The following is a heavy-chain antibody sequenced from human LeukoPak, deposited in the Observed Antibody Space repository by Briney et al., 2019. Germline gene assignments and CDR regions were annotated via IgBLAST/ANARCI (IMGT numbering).Heavy chain of an antibody. D-gene: IGHD5-12*01. V-gene: IGHV3-48*03. CDR2: ISSSGSTI. CDR1: GFTFSSYE. J-gene: IGHJ6*02. Sequence: GGSQRLSCAASGFTFSSYEMNWVRQAPGKGLEWVSYISSSGSTIYYADSVKGRFTISRDNAKNSLYLQMNSLRAEDTAVYYCAKERVVATITYGMDVWGQGTTVTVSS. CDR3: AKERVVATITYGMDV.